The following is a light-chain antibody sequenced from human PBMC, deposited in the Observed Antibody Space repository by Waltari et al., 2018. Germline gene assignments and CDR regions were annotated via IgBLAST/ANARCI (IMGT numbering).Light chain of an antibody. CDR3: CSYAGSSTSVV. J-gene: IGLJ2*01. CDR1: SSDVGSYNL. V-gene: IGLV2-23*02. CDR2: EVS. Sequence: QSALTQPASVSGSPGQSITISCTGTSSDVGSYNLVSWYQQHPGKAPKLMIYEVSQRPSGVSNRFSGSKSGNTASLTISGLQDEDEADYYCCSYAGSSTSVVFGGGTKLTVL.